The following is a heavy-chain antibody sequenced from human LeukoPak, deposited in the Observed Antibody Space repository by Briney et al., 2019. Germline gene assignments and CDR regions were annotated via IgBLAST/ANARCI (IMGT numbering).Heavy chain of an antibody. D-gene: IGHD4/OR15-4a*01. J-gene: IGHJ3*02. CDR1: GFTFSSYG. CDR3: ARAETMADAFDI. Sequence: GGSLRLSCAASGFTFSSYGMHWVRQAPGKGLEWVAVISYDGSNKYYADSVKGRFTISRDNSKNTLYLQMNSLRAEDTAVYYCARAETMADAFDIWGQGTMVTVSS. V-gene: IGHV3-30*03. CDR2: ISYDGSNK.